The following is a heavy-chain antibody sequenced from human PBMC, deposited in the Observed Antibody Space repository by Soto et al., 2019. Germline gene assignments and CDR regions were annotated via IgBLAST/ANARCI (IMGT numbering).Heavy chain of an antibody. J-gene: IGHJ4*02. CDR3: ARVRGPTLMTWYFDF. V-gene: IGHV3-48*02. D-gene: IGHD4-17*01. Sequence: GGSLRLSXVTSGFTFSPFSMIWVRQAPGKGLEWISYITTNSGLIYYADSVRGRFTISRDNAKNSVFLQLNSLRDEDTAVYFCARVRGPTLMTWYFDFWGQGTLVTVSS. CDR2: ITTNSGLI. CDR1: GFTFSPFS.